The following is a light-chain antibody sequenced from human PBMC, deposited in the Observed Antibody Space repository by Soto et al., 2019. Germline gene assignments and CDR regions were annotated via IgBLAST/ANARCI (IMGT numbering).Light chain of an antibody. CDR2: GSS. CDR3: QQYGSSPPYT. V-gene: IGKV3-20*01. CDR1: QSVSNNY. Sequence: EVVLTQSPGTLSLSPGERATLSCRASQSVSNNYLAWYQQKPGQAPRLLIFGSSDRATGIPDRFSGSGSWTDFTLTISRLEPEDFAMDYCQQYGSSPPYTFGLGTKLEIK. J-gene: IGKJ2*01.